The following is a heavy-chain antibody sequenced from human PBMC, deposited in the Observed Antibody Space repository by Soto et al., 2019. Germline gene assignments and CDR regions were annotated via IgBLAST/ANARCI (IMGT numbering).Heavy chain of an antibody. J-gene: IGHJ5*02. Sequence: SETLSLTCTVSGGSISSYYWSWIRQPPGKGLEWIGYIYYSGSTNYNPSLKSRVTISVDTSKNQFSLKLSSVTAADTAVYYCARDRRDSSGWSNTGWFDPWGQGTLVTVSS. D-gene: IGHD6-19*01. CDR1: GGSISSYY. CDR3: ARDRRDSSGWSNTGWFDP. CDR2: IYYSGST. V-gene: IGHV4-59*01.